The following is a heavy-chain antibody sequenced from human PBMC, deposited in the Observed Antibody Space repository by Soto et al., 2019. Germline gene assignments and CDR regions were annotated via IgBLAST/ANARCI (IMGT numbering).Heavy chain of an antibody. J-gene: IGHJ4*02. Sequence: VQLVESGGGVVQPGRSLRLSCAASGFTFSDYAMHWVRQAPGKGLEWVAVVSHDGRNTHYADSVKGRFTISRDSSKNAVSLETTSLRAEDRVVYYCAKGGRQWLVTSDFNYWGQGALVTVSS. CDR2: VSHDGRNT. CDR3: AKGGRQWLVTSDFNY. CDR1: GFTFSDYA. V-gene: IGHV3-30*18. D-gene: IGHD6-19*01.